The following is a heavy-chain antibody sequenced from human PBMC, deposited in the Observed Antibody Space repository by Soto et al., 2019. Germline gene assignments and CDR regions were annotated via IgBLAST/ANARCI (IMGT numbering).Heavy chain of an antibody. CDR3: AREGESQSLGYSSSWFDY. J-gene: IGHJ4*02. V-gene: IGHV1-69*13. Sequence: ASVKVSCKASGGTFSSYAISWVRQAPGQGLEWMGGIIPIFGTANYAQKFQGRVTITADESTSTAYMELSSLGSEDTAVYYCAREGESQSLGYSSSWFDYWGQGTLVTVSS. CDR1: GGTFSSYA. D-gene: IGHD6-13*01. CDR2: IIPIFGTA.